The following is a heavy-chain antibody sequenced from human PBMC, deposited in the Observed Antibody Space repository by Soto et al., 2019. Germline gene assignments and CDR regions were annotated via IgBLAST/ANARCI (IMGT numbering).Heavy chain of an antibody. D-gene: IGHD2-21*01. J-gene: IGHJ4*02. CDR2: CYWDDDK. CDR3: ARVRRRESFWGGDCYELAH. CDR1: GFSCSDGAVG. Sequence: QITLMESGPTLVQPTETLTLTCSFSGFSCSDGAVGVGWFRRSTGTAPEWIAICYWDDDKWYSPPLRTRLTAGHDTSGTQVVLPMIQMDPLDTATYFCARVRRRESFWGGDCYELAHWCQGILVSASS. V-gene: IGHV2-5*02.